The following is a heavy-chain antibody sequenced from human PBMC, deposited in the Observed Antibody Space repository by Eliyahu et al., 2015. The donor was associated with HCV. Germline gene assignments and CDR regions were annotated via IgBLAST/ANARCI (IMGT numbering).Heavy chain of an antibody. CDR1: GFNFSNYG. CDR3: ARPRERYYFDY. Sequence: QVQLVESGGGVVQPGRSLRLSCTASGFNFSNYGMHWVRQAPGKGLEWVAIIWYDGSNQYYADSVKGRFIISRDNSKNTLYLQMNSLRAEDTAVYYCARPRERYYFDYWGQGILVSVSS. CDR2: IWYDGSNQ. J-gene: IGHJ4*02. V-gene: IGHV3-33*01. D-gene: IGHD1-1*01.